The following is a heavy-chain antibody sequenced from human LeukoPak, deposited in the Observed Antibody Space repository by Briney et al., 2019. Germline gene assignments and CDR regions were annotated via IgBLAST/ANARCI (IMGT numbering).Heavy chain of an antibody. CDR2: IYYSGST. V-gene: IGHV4-39*02. Sequence: SETLSLTCTVSGGSISSSSYYWGWIRQPPGKGLEWIGSIYYSGSTYYNPSLKSRVTISVDTSKNQFSLKLSSVTAADTAVYYCAREGSPYRPLDYSGQGTLVTVAS. CDR3: AREGSPYRPLDY. CDR1: GGSISSSSYY. D-gene: IGHD6-19*01. J-gene: IGHJ4*02.